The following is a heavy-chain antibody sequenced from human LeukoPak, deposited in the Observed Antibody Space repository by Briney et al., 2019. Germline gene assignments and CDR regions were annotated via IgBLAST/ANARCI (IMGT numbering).Heavy chain of an antibody. CDR2: TYYRSNWYN. V-gene: IGHV6-1*01. J-gene: IGHJ3*02. CDR3: CHSLSGRTGAFDI. D-gene: IGHD5-12*01. CDR1: GYRVSSSSAV. Sequence: SQTVSLTRAISGYRVSSSSAVWNWLRQPPSRGLEWLGRTYYRSNWYNDYAVSVKSRITINPDTSKNQSALQLDSVTPEDTAVYYCCHSLSGRTGAFDIWGRGTVVTVSS.